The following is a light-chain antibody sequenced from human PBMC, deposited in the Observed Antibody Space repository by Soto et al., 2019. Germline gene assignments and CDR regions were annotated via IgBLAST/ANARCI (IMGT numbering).Light chain of an antibody. CDR1: QSVGTS. J-gene: IGKJ2*01. Sequence: EIVMTQSPATLSLSPGEKVTLSCRASQSVGTSLAWYQQKPGQPPRILIFGASTRSTGIPDRFSGSGSGTEFTLTISSLHSEDFAVYYCQQYINLPAYSFGPGTKLEMK. CDR3: QQYINLPAYS. V-gene: IGKV3-15*01. CDR2: GAS.